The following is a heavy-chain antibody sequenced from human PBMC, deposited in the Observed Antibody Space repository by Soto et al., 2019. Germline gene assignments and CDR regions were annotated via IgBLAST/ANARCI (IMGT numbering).Heavy chain of an antibody. CDR2: ISAYNGNT. CDR3: ARGVYPHFYYGMEV. V-gene: IGHV1-18*01. D-gene: IGHD2-2*01. CDR1: GYPFTSYG. J-gene: IGHJ6*02. Sequence: QVQLVQSGAEVKKPGASVKVSCKASGYPFTSYGISWVRQAPGQGLEWMGWISAYNGNTNYAQKLQGRVTMTTDTSTSTTYMELRSLRSDDTAGYYCARGVYPHFYYGMEVWGQGTTVTVSS.